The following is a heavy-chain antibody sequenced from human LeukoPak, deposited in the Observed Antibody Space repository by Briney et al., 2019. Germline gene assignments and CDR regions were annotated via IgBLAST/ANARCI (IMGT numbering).Heavy chain of an antibody. D-gene: IGHD4-23*01. CDR2: INHSGRT. V-gene: IGHV4-39*07. J-gene: IGHJ4*02. CDR1: GGSISSSSYY. Sequence: SETLSLTCTVSGGSISSSSYYWGWIRQPPGKGLEWIGEINHSGRTNYNPSLKSRVSISVDTSRNQVSLKLTSVTPADTAVYYCARGRQATVVPPSISSDFDYWGQGTLVTVSS. CDR3: ARGRQATVVPPSISSDFDY.